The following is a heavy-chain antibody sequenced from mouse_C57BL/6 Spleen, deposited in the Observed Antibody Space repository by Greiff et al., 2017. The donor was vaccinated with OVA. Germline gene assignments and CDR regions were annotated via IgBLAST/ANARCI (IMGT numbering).Heavy chain of an antibody. CDR1: GYTFTDYN. CDR2: INPNNGGT. Sequence: VHVKQSGPELVKPGASVKMSCKASGYTFTDYNMHWVKQSHGKSLEWIGYINPNNGGTSYNQKFKGKATLTVNKSSSTAYMELRSLTSEDSAVYYCARGDYGNYGAMDYWGQGTSVTVSS. J-gene: IGHJ4*01. V-gene: IGHV1-22*01. D-gene: IGHD2-1*01. CDR3: ARGDYGNYGAMDY.